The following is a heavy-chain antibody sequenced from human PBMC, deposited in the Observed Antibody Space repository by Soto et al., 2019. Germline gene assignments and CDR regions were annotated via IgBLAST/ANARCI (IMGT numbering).Heavy chain of an antibody. CDR2: GHYGGST. D-gene: IGHD6-19*01. V-gene: IGHV4-39*01. CDR1: GDSISSSTYY. J-gene: IGHJ4*02. Sequence: QLQLQESGPGLVRPSETLSLTCTVSGDSISSSTYYWGWIRQPPGKGLEWIGSGHYGGSTYYNPSLKSRVTISVDTSKNQFCLKLRSVTAGDTAVYYCARRTYTSGWYSYFDYWGQGTLVTVSS. CDR3: ARRTYTSGWYSYFDY.